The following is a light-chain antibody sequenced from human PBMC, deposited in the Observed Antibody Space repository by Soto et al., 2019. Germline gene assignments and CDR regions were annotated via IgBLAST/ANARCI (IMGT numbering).Light chain of an antibody. CDR2: VGTGGIVG. CDR1: SGYSNYK. J-gene: IGLJ1*01. CDR3: GADHGSGSNFASYV. Sequence: QLVLTQPPSASASLGASVTLTCTLSSGYSNYKVDWYQQRPGKGPRFVMRVGTGGIVGSKGDGIPDRFSVLGSGLNRYLTIKNIQEEDESDYHCGADHGSGSNFASYVFGTGTKLTVL. V-gene: IGLV9-49*01.